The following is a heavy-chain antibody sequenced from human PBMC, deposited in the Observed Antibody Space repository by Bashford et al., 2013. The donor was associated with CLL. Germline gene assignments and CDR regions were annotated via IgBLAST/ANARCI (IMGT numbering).Heavy chain of an antibody. CDR2: IYPGDSDT. CDR3: ARRIPSIAVAGNWMEDYYYYGMDV. V-gene: IGHV5-51*01. Sequence: GESLKISCKGSGYSFTSYWIGWVRQMPGKGLEWMGIIYPGDSDTRYSPSFQGRVTISADKSISTAYLQWSSLKASDTAMYYCARRIPSIAVAGNWMEDYYYYGMDVWGQGTTVTVSS. CDR1: GYSFTSYW. D-gene: IGHD6-19*01. J-gene: IGHJ6*02.